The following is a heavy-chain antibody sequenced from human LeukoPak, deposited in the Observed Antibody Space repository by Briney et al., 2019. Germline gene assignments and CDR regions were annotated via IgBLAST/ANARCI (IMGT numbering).Heavy chain of an antibody. CDR2: IYYSGST. D-gene: IGHD3-22*01. CDR3: ARHPRNPYDSSGYRYGGGAFDI. J-gene: IGHJ3*02. CDR1: GVSISSSSYY. V-gene: IGHV4-39*01. Sequence: SETLSLTSTVSGVSISSSSYYWGWIRQPPGKGLEWIGSIYYSGSTYYNPSLKSRVNISVDTSTNQLSLKLSSVTVADTAVYYCARHPRNPYDSSGYRYGGGAFDIWGQGTMVTVSS.